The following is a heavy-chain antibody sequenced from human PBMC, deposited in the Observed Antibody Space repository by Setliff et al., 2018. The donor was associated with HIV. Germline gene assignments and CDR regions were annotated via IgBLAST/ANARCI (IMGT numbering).Heavy chain of an antibody. CDR1: GYSFTNHS. D-gene: IGHD1-1*01. V-gene: IGHV1-3*01. CDR3: ARDPALRTGYYDY. Sequence: ASVKVSCKASGYSFTNHSIHWVRQAPGQRPEWMGWINAGNGDTKYSRKFQGRVTITRDTTATTEYMVLNSLKFDDTAIYYCARDPALRTGYYDYWGQGTLVTAPQ. J-gene: IGHJ4*02. CDR2: INAGNGDT.